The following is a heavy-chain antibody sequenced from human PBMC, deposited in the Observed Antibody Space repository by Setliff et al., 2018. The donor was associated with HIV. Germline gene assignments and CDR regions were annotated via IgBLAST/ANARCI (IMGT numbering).Heavy chain of an antibody. J-gene: IGHJ4*02. CDR3: ARVGDGYNSFDY. D-gene: IGHD5-12*01. CDR1: GYTFTFYS. V-gene: IGHV1-46*01. Sequence: ASVKVPCKASGYTFTFYSIHWVRQAPGHGLEWMGIINPSGGSTSYSQKFQGRVTMTRDTSTSTVYMELNSLRSEDTAVYYCARVGDGYNSFDYWGQGTLVTVSS. CDR2: INPSGGST.